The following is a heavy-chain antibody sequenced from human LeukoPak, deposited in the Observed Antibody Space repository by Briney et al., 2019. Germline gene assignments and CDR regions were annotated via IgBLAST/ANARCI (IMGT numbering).Heavy chain of an antibody. D-gene: IGHD6-6*01. Sequence: GASVKVSCKASGYTFTGYYMHWVRQAPGQGLEWMGWINPNSGGTNYAQKFQGRVTMTRDTSISTAYMELSRLRSDDTAVYYCARVHSRGSSSILRYWGQGTLVTVSS. CDR1: GYTFTGYY. CDR2: INPNSGGT. CDR3: ARVHSRGSSSILRY. J-gene: IGHJ4*02. V-gene: IGHV1-2*02.